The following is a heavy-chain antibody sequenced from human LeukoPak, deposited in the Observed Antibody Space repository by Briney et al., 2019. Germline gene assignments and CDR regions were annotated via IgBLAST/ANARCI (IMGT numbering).Heavy chain of an antibody. CDR3: ARDGIAARLGYYYYYYYMDV. Sequence: GASVKVSCKASGGTFSSYAISWVRQAPGRGLEWMGGIIPIFGTANYAQKFQGRVTITADESTSTAYMELSSLRSEDTAVYYCARDGIAARLGYYYYYYYMDVWGKGTTVTVSS. J-gene: IGHJ6*03. CDR1: GGTFSSYA. D-gene: IGHD6-6*01. V-gene: IGHV1-69*01. CDR2: IIPIFGTA.